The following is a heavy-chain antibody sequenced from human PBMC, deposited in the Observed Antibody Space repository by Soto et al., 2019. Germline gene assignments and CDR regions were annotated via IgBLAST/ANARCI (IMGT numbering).Heavy chain of an antibody. CDR2: LSYDGSNK. D-gene: IGHD6-19*01. CDR3: ARDKSPYSSGWHNRHFDY. CDR1: GFTFSSYA. J-gene: IGHJ4*02. V-gene: IGHV3-30-3*01. Sequence: QVQLVESGGGVVQPGRSLRLSCAASGFTFSSYAMHWVRQAPGKGLEWVAVLSYDGSNKYYADSVKGRFTISRDNSKNTLYLQMNSVRAEDTAVYSCARDKSPYSSGWHNRHFDYGGQGTLFTVSS.